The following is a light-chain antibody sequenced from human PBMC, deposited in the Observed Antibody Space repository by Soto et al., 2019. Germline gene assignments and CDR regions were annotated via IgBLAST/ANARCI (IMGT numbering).Light chain of an antibody. CDR1: GSDVGNYVF. Sequence: SALTQPASVSGSPGQSITISCTGTGSDVGNYVFVSWYQQLPGKAPKLMIYEGSKRPSGVSNRFSGSKSGNTASLTISGLQAEDEADYYCSSYAGSSTFYVFGTGTKVTV. J-gene: IGLJ1*01. CDR3: SSYAGSSTFYV. CDR2: EGS. V-gene: IGLV2-23*01.